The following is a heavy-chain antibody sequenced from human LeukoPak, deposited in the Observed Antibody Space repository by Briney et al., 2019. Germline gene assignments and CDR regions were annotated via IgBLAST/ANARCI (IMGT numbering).Heavy chain of an antibody. CDR3: ARGIDSLAYCGGDCYSGIDY. J-gene: IGHJ4*02. D-gene: IGHD2-21*02. CDR2: FSAYNGNT. Sequence: EASVKVSCKASGYTFTSYGISWVRQAPGQGLEWMGWFSAYNGNTNYAQKLQGRVTMTTDTSTSTAYMELRSLRSDDTAVYYCARGIDSLAYCGGDCYSGIDYWGQGTLVTVSS. CDR1: GYTFTSYG. V-gene: IGHV1-18*01.